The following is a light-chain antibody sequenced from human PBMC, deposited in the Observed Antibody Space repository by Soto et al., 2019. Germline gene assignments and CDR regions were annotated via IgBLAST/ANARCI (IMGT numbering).Light chain of an antibody. Sequence: ALTQPPSSSGLSVHSVAISCPRTSRDVGGYNYVSWYQLHPGKAPNLMIYEVNLRPSGVPDRCSGSKSGNTASLTVSGLQAEDEADYYCSSYAGNSNHVFGTGTKVTAL. CDR2: EVN. CDR1: SRDVGGYNY. V-gene: IGLV2-8*01. CDR3: SSYAGNSNHV. J-gene: IGLJ1*01.